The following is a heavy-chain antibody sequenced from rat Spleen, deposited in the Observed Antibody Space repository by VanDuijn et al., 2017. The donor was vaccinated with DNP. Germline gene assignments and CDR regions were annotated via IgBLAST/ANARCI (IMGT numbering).Heavy chain of an antibody. J-gene: IGHJ4*01. V-gene: IGHV5S10*01. CDR3: ATHDAYGPPMDA. Sequence: EVQLVESGGGPVQPGRSLTLSCAASGFTFSDYNMAWVRQAPKKGLEWVATIIYDGSRTYYRDSVKGRFTISRDNTKSTLYLQMDSLRSEDTATYYCATHDAYGPPMDAWGQGTSVTVSS. CDR1: GFTFSDYN. D-gene: IGHD1-11*01. CDR2: IIYDGSRT.